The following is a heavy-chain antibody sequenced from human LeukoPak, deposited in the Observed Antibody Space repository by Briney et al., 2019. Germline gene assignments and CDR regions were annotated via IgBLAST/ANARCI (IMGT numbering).Heavy chain of an antibody. CDR3: AREMVRGVIPLIFDY. V-gene: IGHV3-21*01. CDR2: ISSSSSYI. D-gene: IGHD3-10*01. Sequence: KSGGSLRLSCAASGFTFSSYSMNWVRQAPGKGLEWVSSISSSSSYIYYADSVKGRFTISRDNAKNSLYLRMNSLRAEDTAVYYCAREMVRGVIPLIFDYWGQGTLVTVSS. J-gene: IGHJ4*02. CDR1: GFTFSSYS.